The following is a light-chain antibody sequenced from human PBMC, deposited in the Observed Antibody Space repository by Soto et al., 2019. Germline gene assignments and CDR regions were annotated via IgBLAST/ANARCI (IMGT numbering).Light chain of an antibody. CDR3: QSYDSSRKV. V-gene: IGLV1-40*01. CDR1: SSNIGAGYD. J-gene: IGLJ3*02. Sequence: QSVLTQPPSVSVAPGQRVTISCTGSSSNIGAGYDVHWYQQLPGTAPKLLIYGNSNRPSGVPDRFSGSKSGTSASLAITGLQAEYEADYYCQSYDSSRKVFGGGTKITVL. CDR2: GNS.